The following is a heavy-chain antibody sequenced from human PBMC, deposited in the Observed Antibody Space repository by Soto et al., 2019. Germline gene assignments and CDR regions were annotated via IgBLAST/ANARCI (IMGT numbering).Heavy chain of an antibody. CDR1: GFTFSSDA. CDR3: AKRPYYDILTGYVVGFDY. V-gene: IGHV3-23*01. Sequence: PGGSLRLSCAASGFTFSSDAMSWVRQAPGKGLEWVSAISGSGGSTYYADSVKGRFTISRDNSKNTLYLQMNSLRAEDTAVYYCAKRPYYDILTGYVVGFDYWGQGTLVTVSS. CDR2: ISGSGGST. J-gene: IGHJ4*02. D-gene: IGHD3-9*01.